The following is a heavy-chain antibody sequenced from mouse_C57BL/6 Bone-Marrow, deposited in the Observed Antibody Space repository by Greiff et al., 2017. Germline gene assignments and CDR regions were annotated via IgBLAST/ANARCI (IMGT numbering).Heavy chain of an antibody. CDR3: ARNCGSRKGYFDV. CDR2: INPSNGGT. CDR1: GYTFTSYW. V-gene: IGHV1-53*01. Sequence: QVQLQQPGTELVQPGASVKLSCKASGYTFTSYWMHWVKQRPGQGLEWIGNINPSNGGTNYNEKFKGKATLTVDKSSSTAYMQLSSLTSEDSAVYYCARNCGSRKGYFDVWGTGTTVTVSS. D-gene: IGHD1-1*01. J-gene: IGHJ1*03.